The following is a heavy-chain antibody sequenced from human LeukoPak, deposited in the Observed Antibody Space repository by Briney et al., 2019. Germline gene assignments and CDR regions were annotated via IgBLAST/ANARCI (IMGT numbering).Heavy chain of an antibody. J-gene: IGHJ6*02. CDR3: ARGIAAAGNLYYYYGMDV. D-gene: IGHD6-13*01. V-gene: IGHV1-8*01. CDR2: MNPNSGNT. CDR1: GYTFTSYD. Sequence: GASVKVSCKASGYTFTSYDINWVRQATGQGLEWMGWMNPNSGNTGYAQKFQGRVTMTRNTSISTAYMELSSLRSEDTAVYYCARGIAAAGNLYYYYGMDVWGQGTTVTVSS.